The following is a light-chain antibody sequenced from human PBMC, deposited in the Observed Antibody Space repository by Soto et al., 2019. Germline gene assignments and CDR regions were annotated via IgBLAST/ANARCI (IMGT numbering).Light chain of an antibody. CDR1: SSKIGAGYD. CDR3: QSYDSSLSGVV. Sequence: QSVLTQPPSVSGAPGQRVTISCTGSSSKIGAGYDVHWYQQLPGTAPKLLIYGNSNRPSGVPDRFSGSQSGTSASLAITGLQAEDEADYYCQSYDSSLSGVVFGGGTKLTVL. V-gene: IGLV1-40*01. J-gene: IGLJ2*01. CDR2: GNS.